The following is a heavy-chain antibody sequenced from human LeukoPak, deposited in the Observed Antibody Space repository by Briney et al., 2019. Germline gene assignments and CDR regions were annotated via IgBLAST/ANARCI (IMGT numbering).Heavy chain of an antibody. Sequence: GGSLRLSCTVSGFTVSSNSMNWVRQAPGRALEWVSSITSSGTYIFYADSVKGRLTISRDNAKNSLHLQMNSLGPEDTAVYYCARDPYSGNYGNYYYYYVDVWGKGTTVTISS. D-gene: IGHD1-26*01. CDR3: ARDPYSGNYGNYYYYYVDV. V-gene: IGHV3-21*01. J-gene: IGHJ6*03. CDR2: ITSSGTYI. CDR1: GFTVSSNS.